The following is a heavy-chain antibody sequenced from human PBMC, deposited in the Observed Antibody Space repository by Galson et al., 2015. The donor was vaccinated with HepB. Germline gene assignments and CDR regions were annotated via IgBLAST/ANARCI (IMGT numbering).Heavy chain of an antibody. CDR1: GGSFSGYY. CDR3: ASTDPSGWPKLI. V-gene: IGHV4-34*01. CDR2: INHSGST. J-gene: IGHJ3*02. D-gene: IGHD6-19*01. Sequence: TLSLTCAVYGGSFSGYYWSWIRQPPGKGLEWIGEINHSGSTNYNPSLKSRVTISVDTSKNQFSLKLSSVTAADTAVYYCASTDPSGWPKLIWGQGTMVTVSS.